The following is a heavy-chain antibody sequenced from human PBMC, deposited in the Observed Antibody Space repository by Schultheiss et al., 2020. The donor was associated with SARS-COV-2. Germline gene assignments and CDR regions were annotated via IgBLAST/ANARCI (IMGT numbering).Heavy chain of an antibody. D-gene: IGHD3-10*01. Sequence: SETLSLTCTVSGGSISSSSYYWGWIRQPPGKGLEWIGEIYHSGSTNYNPSLKSRVTISVDTSKNQFSLKLSSVTAADTAVYYCARVGGDRLEFGGMDVWGQGTTVTVSS. J-gene: IGHJ6*02. CDR3: ARVGGDRLEFGGMDV. CDR2: IYHSGST. V-gene: IGHV4-39*07. CDR1: GGSISSSSYY.